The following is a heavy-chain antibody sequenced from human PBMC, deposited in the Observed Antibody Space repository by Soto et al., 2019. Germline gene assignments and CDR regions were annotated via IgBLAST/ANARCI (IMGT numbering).Heavy chain of an antibody. J-gene: IGHJ4*02. V-gene: IGHV1-46*01. CDR2: INPSGGTT. D-gene: IGHD2-15*01. Sequence: ASVKVSCKASGYTFTRYNVHWVRQAPGQGFEWMAIINPSGGTTYYVQKFEGRVTLTTDTSTSTVYMELSSLRSDDTAVYYCARVRGGGSEYFFDYWGQGTLVTVSS. CDR1: GYTFTRYN. CDR3: ARVRGGGSEYFFDY.